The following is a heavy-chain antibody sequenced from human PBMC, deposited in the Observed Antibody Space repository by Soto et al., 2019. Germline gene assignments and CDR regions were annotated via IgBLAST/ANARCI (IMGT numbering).Heavy chain of an antibody. CDR3: ARFLWSDTSLYYFDY. Sequence: QITLKESGPTLVKPTQTLTLTCTFSGFSLTGSGVGVGWIRQPPGKALEWLALIYWDDDKLYSPSLKSRLTITKDTSKNQVALTVTNMDPVDTATYYCARFLWSDTSLYYFDYWGQGTLVTVSS. J-gene: IGHJ4*02. CDR1: GFSLTGSGVG. D-gene: IGHD3-3*01. V-gene: IGHV2-5*02. CDR2: IYWDDDK.